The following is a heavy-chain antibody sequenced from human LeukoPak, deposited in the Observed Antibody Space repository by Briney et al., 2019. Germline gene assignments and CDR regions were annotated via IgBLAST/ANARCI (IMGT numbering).Heavy chain of an antibody. CDR3: AKDQVVRGVTGWFDP. Sequence: GGSLRLSCAASGFTFSSYAMSWVRQAPGKGLEWVSGIRGSGGSTYYADSVKGRFTISRDNSKNTLYPQMNSLRAEDTAVYYCAKDQVVRGVTGWFDPWGQGTLVTVSS. D-gene: IGHD3-10*01. J-gene: IGHJ5*02. V-gene: IGHV3-23*01. CDR2: IRGSGGST. CDR1: GFTFSSYA.